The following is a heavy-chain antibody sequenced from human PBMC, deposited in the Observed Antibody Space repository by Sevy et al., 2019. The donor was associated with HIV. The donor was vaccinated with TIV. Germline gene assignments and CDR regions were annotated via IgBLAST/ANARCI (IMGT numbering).Heavy chain of an antibody. CDR1: GFTVSSNY. CDR3: AREEWRYCSGGSCSEYFQH. V-gene: IGHV3-53*01. J-gene: IGHJ1*01. CDR2: IYSGGST. Sequence: GGSLRLSCAASGFTVSSNYMSWVRQAPGKGLEWVSVIYSGGSTYYADSVKGRFTISRDNSKNTLYLQMNNLRAEDTAVYYCAREEWRYCSGGSCSEYFQHWGQGTLVTVSS. D-gene: IGHD2-15*01.